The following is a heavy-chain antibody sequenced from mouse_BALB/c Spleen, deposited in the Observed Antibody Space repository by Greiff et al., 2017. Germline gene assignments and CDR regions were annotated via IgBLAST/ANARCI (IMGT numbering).Heavy chain of an antibody. CDR3: ARSHYGSSYFDY. CDR1: GYSFTSYW. J-gene: IGHJ2*01. CDR2: IDPSDSET. Sequence: VQLQQSGPQLVRPGASVKISCKASGYSFTSYWMHWVKQRPGQGLEWIGMIDPSDSETRLNQKFKDKSTLTVDKSSSTAYMQLSSPTSEDSAVYYCARSHYGSSYFDYWGKGTTLTVSS. D-gene: IGHD1-1*01. V-gene: IGHV1-69*01.